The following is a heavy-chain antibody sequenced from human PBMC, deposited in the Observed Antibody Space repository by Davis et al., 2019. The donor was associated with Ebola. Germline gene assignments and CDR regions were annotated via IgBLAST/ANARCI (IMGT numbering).Heavy chain of an antibody. Sequence: MPGGSLRLSCTVSGGSIDSHYWSWIRQPPGKGLEWLGYIYYGGTTKYNPSLRGRVTISVDTSKDQFSLRLHSVTAADTAVYYCARGNDDYLSLDYWGQGTLVTVSS. V-gene: IGHV4-59*11. CDR1: GGSIDSHY. J-gene: IGHJ4*02. CDR2: IYYGGTT. CDR3: ARGNDDYLSLDY. D-gene: IGHD4-17*01.